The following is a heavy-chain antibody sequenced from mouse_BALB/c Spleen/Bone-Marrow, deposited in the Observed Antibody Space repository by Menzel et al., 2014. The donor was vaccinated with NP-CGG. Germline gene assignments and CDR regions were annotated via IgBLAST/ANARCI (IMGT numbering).Heavy chain of an antibody. J-gene: IGHJ4*01. CDR3: ARKDYGYNCAMDY. CDR2: INPNNGGT. CDR1: GYTFTEYT. V-gene: IGHV1-18*01. D-gene: IGHD1-2*01. Sequence: EVMLVESGPELVKPGASVKISCKTSGYTFTEYTMHWVKQSHGKSLEWIGGINPNNGGTIYNQKFKGKATLTVDKSSSTAYMELRSLTSEDSAVYYCARKDYGYNCAMDYWGQGTSVTVSS.